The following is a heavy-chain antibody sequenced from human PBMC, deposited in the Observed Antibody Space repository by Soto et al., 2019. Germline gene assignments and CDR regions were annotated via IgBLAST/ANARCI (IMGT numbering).Heavy chain of an antibody. CDR3: ARDHEQWLTPPGDY. J-gene: IGHJ4*02. D-gene: IGHD6-19*01. Sequence: QVQLVQSGTEVKKPGASVKVSCKASGYSFPNYGISWVRQAPGPGLEWMGWISPYNGNTIDAQNLQGRVTLTADTSTSTAYMEVRSLRSDDTAVYYCARDHEQWLTPPGDYWGQGTLVTVSS. V-gene: IGHV1-18*01. CDR2: ISPYNGNT. CDR1: GYSFPNYG.